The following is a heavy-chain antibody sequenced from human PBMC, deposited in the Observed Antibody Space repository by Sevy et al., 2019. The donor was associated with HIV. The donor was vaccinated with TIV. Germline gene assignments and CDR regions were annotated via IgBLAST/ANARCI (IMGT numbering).Heavy chain of an antibody. Sequence: SETLSLTCTVSGGSISSYYWSWIRQPAGKGLEWIGRIYTSGSTNYNPSLKSRVTMSVDTSKNQFSLKLSSVTAADTAVYYCASVTLTDYVWGSYPNNWFDPWGQGTLVTVSS. CDR2: IYTSGST. V-gene: IGHV4-4*07. D-gene: IGHD3-16*02. J-gene: IGHJ5*02. CDR3: ASVTLTDYVWGSYPNNWFDP. CDR1: GGSISSYY.